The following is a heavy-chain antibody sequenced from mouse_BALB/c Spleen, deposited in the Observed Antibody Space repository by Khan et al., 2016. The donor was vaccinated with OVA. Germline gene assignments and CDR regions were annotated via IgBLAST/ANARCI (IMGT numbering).Heavy chain of an antibody. D-gene: IGHD2-14*01. CDR1: GDPITSGY. J-gene: IGHJ3*01. V-gene: IGHV3-8*02. Sequence: EVQLQESGPSLVKPSQTLSLTCSVTGDPITSGYWSWIRKFPGNKLEYMWYMIYTGYTDYTPSLKSRLAITRHTSKNQNYLQLKSVTTEDTATYDCARATYRYAFAYWGQGTLVTVSA. CDR2: MIYTGYT. CDR3: ARATYRYAFAY.